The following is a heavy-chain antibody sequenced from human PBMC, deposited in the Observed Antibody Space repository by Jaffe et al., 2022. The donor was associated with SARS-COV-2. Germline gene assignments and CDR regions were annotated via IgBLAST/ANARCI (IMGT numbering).Heavy chain of an antibody. Sequence: EVQLVESGGGLVKPGGSLRLSCAASGFTFSSYSMNWVRQAPGKGLEWVSSISSSSSYIYYADSVKGRFTISRDNAKNSLYLQMNSLRAEDTAVYYCGGGGILTGYYGALDYYYYMDVWGKGTTVTVSS. CDR2: ISSSSSYI. CDR3: GGGGILTGYYGALDYYYYMDV. D-gene: IGHD3-9*01. V-gene: IGHV3-21*01. J-gene: IGHJ6*03. CDR1: GFTFSSYS.